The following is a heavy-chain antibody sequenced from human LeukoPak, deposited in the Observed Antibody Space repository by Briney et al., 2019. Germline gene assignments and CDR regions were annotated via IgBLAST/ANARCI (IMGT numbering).Heavy chain of an antibody. Sequence: SQTLSLTRAISGDSVSGNRVAWNWIRQSPSRGLEGLGRTYYWSRWYNDYAVSVRSRITINPDTSKNQFSLQLNSVTPEDSAVYYCARDFSWGQYDYWGQGTLVTVSS. D-gene: IGHD4-11*01. J-gene: IGHJ4*02. V-gene: IGHV6-1*01. CDR3: ARDFSWGQYDY. CDR1: GDSVSGNRVA. CDR2: TYYWSRWYN.